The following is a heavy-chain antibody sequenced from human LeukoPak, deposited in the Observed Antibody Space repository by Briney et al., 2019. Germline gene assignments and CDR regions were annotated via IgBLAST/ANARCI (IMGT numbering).Heavy chain of an antibody. CDR3: AELGITMIGGV. CDR1: GFTFDDYG. Sequence: GGSLRLSCAASGFTFDDYGMSWGRQAPGKGLECVSGINWYGGSTGYADSVKGGFTISRDNDKNSLYLQMNSLRAEDTAVYYCAELGITMIGGVWGKGTTVTISS. J-gene: IGHJ6*04. CDR2: INWYGGST. D-gene: IGHD3-10*02. V-gene: IGHV3-20*04.